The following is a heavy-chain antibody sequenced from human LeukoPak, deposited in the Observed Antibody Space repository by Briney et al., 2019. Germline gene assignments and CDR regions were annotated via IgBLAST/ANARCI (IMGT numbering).Heavy chain of an antibody. D-gene: IGHD2-2*01. CDR1: GGTFSSYA. CDR3: ASSVVPVDYYYYYMDV. Sequence: SVKVSCKASGGTFSSYAISWVRQAPGQGLEWMGGIIPIFGTANYAQKFQGRVTITTDESTSAAYMELSSLRSEDTAVYYCASSVVPVDYYYYYMDVWGKGTTVTVSS. V-gene: IGHV1-69*05. CDR2: IIPIFGTA. J-gene: IGHJ6*03.